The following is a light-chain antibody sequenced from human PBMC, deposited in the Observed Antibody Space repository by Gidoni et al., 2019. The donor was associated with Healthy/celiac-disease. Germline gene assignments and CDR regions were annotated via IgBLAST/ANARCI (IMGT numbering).Light chain of an antibody. V-gene: IGLV2-14*01. CDR2: EVS. CDR1: SSDVGGYNY. Sequence: QSALTQPDSVSGSPGQSITISCTGTSSDVGGYNYVSWYQQHPGKAPKLIIYEVSNRPSGVSNRFSGSKSCNTASLTISGLQAEDEADYYCSSYTSSRVFGGGTKLTVL. CDR3: SSYTSSRV. J-gene: IGLJ2*01.